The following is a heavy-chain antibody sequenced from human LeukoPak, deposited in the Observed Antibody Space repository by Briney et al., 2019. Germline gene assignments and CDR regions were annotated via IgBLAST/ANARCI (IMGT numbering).Heavy chain of an antibody. CDR3: AKSRQSLVALGIAY. J-gene: IGHJ4*02. V-gene: IGHV1-2*02. CDR2: INPISGGT. D-gene: IGHD5-12*01. Sequence: GASVKVSCKASGYTFTGYYIHWGRQAPGQGLEWMGWINPISGGTNYAQKFQGRVTMTRHTSISTAYMELSRLRSDDTAVYYCAKSRQSLVALGIAYWGQGTLVTVSS. CDR1: GYTFTGYY.